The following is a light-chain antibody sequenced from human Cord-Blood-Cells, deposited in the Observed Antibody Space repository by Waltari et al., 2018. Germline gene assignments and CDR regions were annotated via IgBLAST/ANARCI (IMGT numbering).Light chain of an antibody. CDR1: SLRSYY. CDR2: GKN. Sequence: SSELTQDPAVSVALGQTVRITCQGDSLRSYYASWYQQKPGQAPVPVIYGKNNRPTGVPDRFSGSSSGNTAALALTGAQAEDEADYYCNSRDSSGNHWVFGGGTKLTVL. V-gene: IGLV3-19*01. CDR3: NSRDSSGNHWV. J-gene: IGLJ3*02.